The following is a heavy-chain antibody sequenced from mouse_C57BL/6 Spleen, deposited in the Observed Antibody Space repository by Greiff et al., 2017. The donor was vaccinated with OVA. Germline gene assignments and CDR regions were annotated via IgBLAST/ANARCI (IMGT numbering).Heavy chain of an antibody. J-gene: IGHJ2*01. CDR1: GYAFTNYL. V-gene: IGHV1-54*01. D-gene: IGHD1-1*01. CDR2: INHGSGGT. CDR3: ARDYYGSNPLYYFDY. Sequence: QVQLQQSGAELVRPGTSVKVSCKASGYAFTNYLIEWVKQRPGQGLEWIGVINHGSGGTNYNEKFKGKATMTADKSSSTAYMQLSSLTSEDSAVYFCARDYYGSNPLYYFDYWGQGTTLTVSS.